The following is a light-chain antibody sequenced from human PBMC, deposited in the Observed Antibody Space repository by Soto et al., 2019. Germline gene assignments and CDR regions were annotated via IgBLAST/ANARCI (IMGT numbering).Light chain of an antibody. CDR3: SSHAGSKRV. CDR1: SSDVGGYNY. Sequence: QSVLTQPPSASGSPGQSATISCTGTSSDVGGYNYVSWYQQHPGKAPKLMIYEVNKRPSGVPDRFSGSKSGNTASLTVSGLQAEDEGDYYCSSHAGSKRVFGTGTKVTVL. CDR2: EVN. V-gene: IGLV2-8*01. J-gene: IGLJ1*01.